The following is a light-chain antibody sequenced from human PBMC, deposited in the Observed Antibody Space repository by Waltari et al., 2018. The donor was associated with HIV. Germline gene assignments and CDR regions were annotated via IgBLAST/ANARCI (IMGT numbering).Light chain of an antibody. V-gene: IGKV1-5*03. CDR1: QSISSW. CDR3: QQYNSYPRT. CDR2: KVS. J-gene: IGKJ1*01. Sequence: DIQMTQSPSTLSASVGARVTITCRASQSISSWLAWYQQKPGKAPNRLIYKVSTVESGVPSRCSGSGSGTDFSLTISSLQPDDFATYYCQQYNSYPRTFGQGTKVEI.